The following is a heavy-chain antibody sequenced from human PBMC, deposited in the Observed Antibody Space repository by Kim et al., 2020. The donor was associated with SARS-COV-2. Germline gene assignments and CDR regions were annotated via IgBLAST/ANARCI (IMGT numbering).Heavy chain of an antibody. CDR3: ASSTIGYCSSTSCFDAFDI. Sequence: GESLKISCKGSGYSFTTYWIGWVRQMPGKGLEWMGVIYPGDSDTRCSPSFQGQVTISADKSISTAYLQWSSLKASDTAMYYCASSTIGYCSSTSCFDAFDIWGQGTMVTVSS. D-gene: IGHD2-2*01. CDR2: IYPGDSDT. CDR1: GYSFTTYW. J-gene: IGHJ3*02. V-gene: IGHV5-51*01.